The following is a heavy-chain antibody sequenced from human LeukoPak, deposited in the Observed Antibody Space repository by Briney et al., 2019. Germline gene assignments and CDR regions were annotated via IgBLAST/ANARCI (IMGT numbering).Heavy chain of an antibody. Sequence: PGGSLRLSWAALGFTFSSYRINWDRQTPGKGLEWVSSISSSSSYIYYADSVKGRFTISRDNAKNSLYLQMNSLRAEDTAVYYCARTSSENYYAMDVWGQGTRSPSP. V-gene: IGHV3-21*01. CDR2: ISSSSSYI. CDR3: ARTSSENYYAMDV. CDR1: GFTFSSYR. J-gene: IGHJ6*02. D-gene: IGHD3-22*01.